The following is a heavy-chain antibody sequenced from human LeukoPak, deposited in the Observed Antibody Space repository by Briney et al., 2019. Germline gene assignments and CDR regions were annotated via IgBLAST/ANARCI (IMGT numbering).Heavy chain of an antibody. D-gene: IGHD3-22*01. CDR2: ISYSGSA. CDR1: SDSISSYY. CDR3: ARERPPYYDNPYYFDY. Sequence: PSETLSLTCTVSSDSISSYYWSWIRQSPGKGLEWIGHISYSGSAKYNPSLNSRLTISIDTSKNQFSLKLSSVTAADTAVYYCARERPPYYDNPYYFDYWGQGTLVTVSS. J-gene: IGHJ4*02. V-gene: IGHV4-59*12.